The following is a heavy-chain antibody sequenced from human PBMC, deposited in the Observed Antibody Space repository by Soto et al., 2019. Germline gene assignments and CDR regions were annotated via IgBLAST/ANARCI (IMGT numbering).Heavy chain of an antibody. CDR3: AKARGGYCSGGSCYNYYYMDV. V-gene: IGHV3-23*01. D-gene: IGHD2-15*01. CDR2: ISGSGGST. Sequence: GGSLRLSCAASGFTFSSYAMSWVRQAPGKGLEWVSAISGSGGSTYYADSVKGRFTISRDNSKNTLYLQMNSLRAEDTAVYYCAKARGGYCSGGSCYNYYYMDVWGKGTTVTVSS. CDR1: GFTFSSYA. J-gene: IGHJ6*03.